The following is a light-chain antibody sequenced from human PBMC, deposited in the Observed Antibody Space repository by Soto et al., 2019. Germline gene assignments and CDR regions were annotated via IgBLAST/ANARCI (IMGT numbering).Light chain of an antibody. CDR2: EVT. V-gene: IGLV2-23*02. CDR1: SSDVGGYKL. Sequence: QFALTQPASVYGSPGQSITISCTGSSSDVGGYKLVSWYQQDPGKAPKLIIYEVTKRPSGISNRFSASKSGNTASLTISGLQAEDEADYYCCSYAGDSIVVFGGGTQLTVL. J-gene: IGLJ2*01. CDR3: CSYAGDSIVV.